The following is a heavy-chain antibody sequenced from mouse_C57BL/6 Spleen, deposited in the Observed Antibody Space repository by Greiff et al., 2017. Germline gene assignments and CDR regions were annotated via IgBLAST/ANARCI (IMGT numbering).Heavy chain of an antibody. Sequence: QVQLKESGAELVTPGASVKISCKASGYAFSSYWMNWVKQRPGKGLEWIGQIYPGDGDTNYNGKFKGKATLTADKSSSTAYMQLSSLTSEDSAVYFCASRDYGSSFRYFDGWGTGTTVTVSS. V-gene: IGHV1-80*01. D-gene: IGHD1-1*01. CDR3: ASRDYGSSFRYFDG. CDR2: IYPGDGDT. J-gene: IGHJ1*03. CDR1: GYAFSSYW.